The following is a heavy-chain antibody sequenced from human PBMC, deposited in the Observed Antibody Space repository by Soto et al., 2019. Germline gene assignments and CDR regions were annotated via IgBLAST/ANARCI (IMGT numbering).Heavy chain of an antibody. J-gene: IGHJ4*02. V-gene: IGHV3-21*01. CDR1: WFTFSSYS. CDR3: ATDEMGASIRAFGS. CDR2: ISNDNTDM. Sequence: GASLSLCCAASWFTFSSYSMNWLHQAPWKGWEWVSSISNDNTDMYYADSVKGRFTISTGIPKNSLYIELNSLRAHNTALEYCATDEMGASIRAFGSWGQATRVTV. D-gene: IGHD1-26*01.